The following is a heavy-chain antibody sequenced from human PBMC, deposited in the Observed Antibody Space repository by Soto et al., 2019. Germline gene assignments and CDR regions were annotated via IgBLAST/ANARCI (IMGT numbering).Heavy chain of an antibody. CDR3: ARVHYYGSGSYPLYYYYMDV. J-gene: IGHJ6*03. CDR1: GGSISSYY. Sequence: SETLSLTCTVSGGSISSYYWSWIRQPPGKGLEWIGYIYYSGSTNYNPSLKSRVTISVDTSKNQFSLKLSSVTAADTAMYYCARVHYYGSGSYPLYYYYMDVWGKGTTVTVSS. D-gene: IGHD3-10*01. V-gene: IGHV4-59*01. CDR2: IYYSGST.